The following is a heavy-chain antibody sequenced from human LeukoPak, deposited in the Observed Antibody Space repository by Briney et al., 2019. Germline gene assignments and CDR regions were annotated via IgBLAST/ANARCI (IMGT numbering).Heavy chain of an antibody. D-gene: IGHD3-16*01. V-gene: IGHV3-23*01. J-gene: IGHJ5*02. Sequence: GGSLRLSCAASGFIFGNYAMSWVRQAPGKGLEWVSGISVSGGSTWYADSVKGRFAISRDNSNNTLYLQMNSLIADDTAVYYCAKDSLITFGGVIDQWGQGTLVTVSS. CDR1: GFIFGNYA. CDR3: AKDSLITFGGVIDQ. CDR2: ISVSGGST.